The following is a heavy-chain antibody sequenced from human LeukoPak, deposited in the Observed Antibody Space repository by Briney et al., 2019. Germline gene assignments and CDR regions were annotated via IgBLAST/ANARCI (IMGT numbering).Heavy chain of an antibody. V-gene: IGHV1-2*04. J-gene: IGHJ4*02. CDR3: ARGSVGARSNYVGARHYYFDY. Sequence: ASVKVSCKASGYTFTGYYMHWVRLAPGQGLEWMGWINPNSGGTNYAQKFQGWVTMIRDTSISTAYMELSRLRSDDTAVYYCARGSVGARSNYVGARHYYFDYWGQGTLVTVSS. CDR1: GYTFTGYY. CDR2: INPNSGGT. D-gene: IGHD4-11*01.